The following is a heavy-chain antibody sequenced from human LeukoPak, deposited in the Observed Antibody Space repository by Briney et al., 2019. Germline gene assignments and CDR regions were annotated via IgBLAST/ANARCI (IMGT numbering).Heavy chain of an antibody. J-gene: IGHJ4*02. CDR1: GGSISSGSYY. CDR2: IYTSGST. V-gene: IGHV4-61*02. Sequence: SQTLSLTCTVSGGSISSGSYYWSWIRQPAGKGLEWIGRIYTSGSTNHNPSLKSRVTISVDTSKNQFSLKLSSVTAADTAVYYCARESRNWNYGYFDYWGQGTLVTVSS. CDR3: ARESRNWNYGYFDY. D-gene: IGHD1-7*01.